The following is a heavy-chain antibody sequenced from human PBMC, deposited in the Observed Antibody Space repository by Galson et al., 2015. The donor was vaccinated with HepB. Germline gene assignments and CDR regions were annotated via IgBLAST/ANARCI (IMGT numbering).Heavy chain of an antibody. CDR1: GFTVSSNY. Sequence: SLRLSCAASGFTVSSNYMSWVRQAPGKGLEWVSVIYSGGSTYYADSVKGRFTISRDNSKNTLYLQMNSLRAEDTAVYYCARQGSGYESAIDYWGQGTLDTVSS. CDR2: IYSGGST. CDR3: ARQGSGYESAIDY. J-gene: IGHJ4*02. D-gene: IGHD5-12*01. V-gene: IGHV3-53*01.